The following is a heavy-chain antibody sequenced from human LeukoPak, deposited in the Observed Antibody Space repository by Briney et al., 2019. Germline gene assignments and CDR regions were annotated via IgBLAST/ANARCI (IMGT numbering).Heavy chain of an antibody. CDR2: VYSGGTT. V-gene: IGHV4-4*07. CDR1: GGSTSTHY. Sequence: SETLSLTCSVSGGSTSTHYGTWIRQPAGKGLEWIGRVYSGGTTNYNPSLKSRVTMSVDTSNHQFSLRLSPVTAADTAVYYCARGGAYYFSFDSWGQGILVTVS. D-gene: IGHD3-22*01. J-gene: IGHJ4*02. CDR3: ARGGAYYFSFDS.